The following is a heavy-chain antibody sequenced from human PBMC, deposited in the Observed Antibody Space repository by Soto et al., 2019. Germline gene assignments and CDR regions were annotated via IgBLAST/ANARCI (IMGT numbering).Heavy chain of an antibody. J-gene: IGHJ5*02. CDR3: ASGPEFEILTGYFDP. CDR1: GFTFSSYT. V-gene: IGHV3-21*01. Sequence: EVRLVESGGGLVKPGGSLRLSCAASGFTFSSYTMNWVRQAPGKGLECVSSISSSSTSVYYADSVKGRFTISRANAKNSLYLQMNSPRADDTAVYYCASGPEFEILTGYFDPWGQGTLVTVSS. D-gene: IGHD3-9*01. CDR2: ISSSSTSV.